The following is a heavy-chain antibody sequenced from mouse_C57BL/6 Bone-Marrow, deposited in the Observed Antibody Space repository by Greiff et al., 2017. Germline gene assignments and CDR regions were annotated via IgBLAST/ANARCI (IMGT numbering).Heavy chain of an antibody. CDR1: GYTFTNYW. J-gene: IGHJ1*03. CDR2: IYPGGGYT. Sequence: QVQLQQSGAELVRPGTSVKMSCKASGYTFTNYWIGWAKQRPGHGLEWIGDIYPGGGYTNYNEKFKGKATLTADKSSSTAYMQFSSLTSEDSAIYYCARGGGHWYFDVWGTGTTVTVSS. CDR3: ARGGGHWYFDV. V-gene: IGHV1-63*01.